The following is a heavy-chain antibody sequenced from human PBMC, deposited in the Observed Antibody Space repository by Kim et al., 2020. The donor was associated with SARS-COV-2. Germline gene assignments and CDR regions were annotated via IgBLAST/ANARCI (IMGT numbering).Heavy chain of an antibody. CDR3: ARGVLLWFGGPDYGMDV. CDR2: INPNSGGT. D-gene: IGHD3-10*01. CDR1: GYTFTGYY. Sequence: ASVKVSCKASGYTFTGYYMHWVRQAPGQGLEWMGRINPNSGGTNYAQKFQGRVTMTRDTSISTAYMELSRLRSDDMAVYYCARGVLLWFGGPDYGMDVWGQGTTVTVSS. V-gene: IGHV1-2*06. J-gene: IGHJ6*02.